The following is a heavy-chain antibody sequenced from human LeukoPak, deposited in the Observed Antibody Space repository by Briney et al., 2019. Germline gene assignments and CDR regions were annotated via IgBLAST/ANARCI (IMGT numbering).Heavy chain of an antibody. V-gene: IGHV3-21*01. CDR1: GYTFSSYS. Sequence: PGGPLRLSCAASGYTFSSYSMNWVRQAPGKGLEWVSSISSSSSYIYYADSVKGRFTISRDNAKNSLYLQMNSLRAEDTAVYYCARETTVTSSFDYWGQGTLVTVSS. D-gene: IGHD4-17*01. CDR2: ISSSSSYI. J-gene: IGHJ4*02. CDR3: ARETTVTSSFDY.